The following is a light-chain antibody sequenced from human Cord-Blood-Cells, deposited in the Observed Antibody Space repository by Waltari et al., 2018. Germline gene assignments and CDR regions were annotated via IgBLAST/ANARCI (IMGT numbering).Light chain of an antibody. CDR1: SSDVGGYNY. J-gene: IGLJ1*01. V-gene: IGLV2-14*01. CDR3: SSYTSSSTLV. CDR2: DVS. Sequence: QSALTQPASVSGSPGQSITISCTGTSSDVGGYNYVSWYQQHPGKAPKLMIYDVSNRPSGVYNRFSGSKSGTTASLTISGLQAEDEADYYCSSYTSSSTLVFGTGTKVTVL.